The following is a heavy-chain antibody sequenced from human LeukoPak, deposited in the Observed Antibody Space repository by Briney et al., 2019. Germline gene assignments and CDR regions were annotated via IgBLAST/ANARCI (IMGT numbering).Heavy chain of an antibody. CDR3: ARDQPLVVTATTYYYYYGMDV. CDR2: IIPIFGTA. J-gene: IGHJ6*02. CDR1: GGTFSSYA. Sequence: ASVKVSCKASGGTFSSYAISWVRQAPGQGLEWMGGIIPIFGTANYAQKFQGRVTITADESTSTAYMELSSLRSEDTAVYYCARDQPLVVTATTYYYYYGMDVWGQGTTVTVSS. D-gene: IGHD2-21*02. V-gene: IGHV1-69*13.